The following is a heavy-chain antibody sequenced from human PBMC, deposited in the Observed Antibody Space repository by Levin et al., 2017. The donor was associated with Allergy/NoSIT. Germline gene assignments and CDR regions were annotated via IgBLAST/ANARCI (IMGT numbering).Heavy chain of an antibody. V-gene: IGHV3-11*05. Sequence: GGSLRLSCAASGFTFSDYYMSWIRQAPGKGLEWVSYISSSSSYTNYADSVKGRFTISRDNAKNSLYLQMNSLRAEDTAVYYCARERHPTGYSSGWYDYWGQGTLVTVSS. CDR2: ISSSSSYT. D-gene: IGHD6-19*01. J-gene: IGHJ4*02. CDR3: ARERHPTGYSSGWYDY. CDR1: GFTFSDYY.